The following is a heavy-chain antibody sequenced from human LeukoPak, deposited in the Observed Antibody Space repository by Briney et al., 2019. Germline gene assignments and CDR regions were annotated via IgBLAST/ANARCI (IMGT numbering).Heavy chain of an antibody. V-gene: IGHV1-2*02. CDR3: ARDAAVAGYGEDY. D-gene: IGHD6-19*01. J-gene: IGHJ4*02. CDR1: GYTFTGYY. CDR2: INPNSGGT. Sequence: ASVKVSCKASGYTFTGYYMHWVRQAPGQGLEWMGWINPNSGGTNYAQKFQGRVTMTRDTSISTAYMELSRLRSDDTAVYYCARDAAVAGYGEDYWGQGTLVTVSP.